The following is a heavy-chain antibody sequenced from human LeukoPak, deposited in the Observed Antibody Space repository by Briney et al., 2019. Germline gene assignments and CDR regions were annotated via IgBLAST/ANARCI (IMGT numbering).Heavy chain of an antibody. J-gene: IGHJ1*01. CDR2: ISYDGSNK. D-gene: IGHD2-15*01. V-gene: IGHV3-30*18. CDR3: AKGGGPGAEYFQH. CDR1: GFTFSDYG. Sequence: GGSLRLSCAASGFTFSDYGMHWVRQAPGKGLEWVAVISYDGSNKYYADSVKGRFTISRDNSKNTLYLQMNSLRAEDTAVYYCAKGGGPGAEYFQHWGQGTLVTVSS.